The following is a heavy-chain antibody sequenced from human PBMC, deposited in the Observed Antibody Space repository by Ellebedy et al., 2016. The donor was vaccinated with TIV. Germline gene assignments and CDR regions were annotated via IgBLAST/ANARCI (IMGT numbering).Heavy chain of an antibody. D-gene: IGHD3/OR15-3a*01. CDR1: GFTFSSYA. V-gene: IGHV3-23*01. Sequence: GGSLRLSXAASGFTFSSYAMGWVRQAPGKGLEWVSCITYGVGTTYYADSVRGRFTISTDSFKNTLDLQMNSLRAEDTAIYYCVKGTGNSGYYFDSWGQGTLVTVSS. CDR3: VKGTGNSGYYFDS. CDR2: ITYGVGTT. J-gene: IGHJ4*02.